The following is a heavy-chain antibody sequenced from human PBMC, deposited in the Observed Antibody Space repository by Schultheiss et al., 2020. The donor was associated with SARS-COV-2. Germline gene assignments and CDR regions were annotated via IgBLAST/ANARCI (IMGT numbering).Heavy chain of an antibody. V-gene: IGHV4-31*03. CDR1: GASIGSGHYY. CDR3: ARGRGSWYYDSCGYSLDY. J-gene: IGHJ4*02. CDR2: IYNNVGT. Sequence: SETLSLTCTVSGASIGSGHYYWTWIRQHPGKGLEWIGYIYNNVGTYYNPSLKSRVTISVDTSRNQFSLKVNSVTVADTAVYYCARGRGSWYYDSCGYSLDYWGQGTLVTVSS. D-gene: IGHD3-22*01.